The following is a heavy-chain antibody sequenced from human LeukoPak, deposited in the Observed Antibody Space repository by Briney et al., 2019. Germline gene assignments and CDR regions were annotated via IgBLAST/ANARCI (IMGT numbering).Heavy chain of an antibody. Sequence: GGSLRLSCAASGFTFSRYEMNWVRQAPGKGLEWVSYISSSGSTIYYADSVKGRFTISRDNAKNSLYLQMNSLRAEDTAVYYCARSSGWYGMDVWGQGTTVTVSS. CDR1: GFTFSRYE. V-gene: IGHV3-48*03. CDR2: ISSSGSTI. D-gene: IGHD6-19*01. CDR3: ARSSGWYGMDV. J-gene: IGHJ6*02.